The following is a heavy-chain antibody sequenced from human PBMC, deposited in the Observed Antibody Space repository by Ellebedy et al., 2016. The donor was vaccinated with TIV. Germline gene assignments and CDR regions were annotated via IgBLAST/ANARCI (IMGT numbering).Heavy chain of an antibody. J-gene: IGHJ4*02. CDR3: AREMGGFYSVGFDY. V-gene: IGHV1-2*04. CDR1: GYTFTGYY. Sequence: ASVKVSCKASGYTFTGYYMHWVRQAPGQGLEWMGWINPNSGGTNYAQKFQGWVTMTRDTSISTAYMDLSRLRSDDTAVYYCAREMGGFYSVGFDYWGQGTLVTVSS. CDR2: INPNSGGT. D-gene: IGHD2-15*01.